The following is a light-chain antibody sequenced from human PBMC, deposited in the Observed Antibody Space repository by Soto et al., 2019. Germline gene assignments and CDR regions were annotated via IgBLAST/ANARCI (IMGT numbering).Light chain of an antibody. J-gene: IGKJ4*01. CDR3: QQVKTYPLT. Sequence: DIQLTQSPSFLTASVGDRVTITCRASQDISSHLAWYQQKPGKAPKLLIYAASTLQSGVPSGFGGSGSGTEFTLTITSLQPEDFATYYCQQVKTYPLTFGGGTKVEIK. V-gene: IGKV1-9*01. CDR2: AAS. CDR1: QDISSH.